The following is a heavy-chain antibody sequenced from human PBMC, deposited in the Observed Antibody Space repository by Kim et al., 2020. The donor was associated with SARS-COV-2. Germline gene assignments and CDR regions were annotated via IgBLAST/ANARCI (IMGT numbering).Heavy chain of an antibody. CDR3: ARELAGRGGFDY. D-gene: IGHD3-10*01. V-gene: IGHV1-2*06. CDR2: INPNSGGT. Sequence: ASVKVSCKASGYTFTGYYMHWVRQAPGQGLEWMGRINPNSGGTNYAQKFQGRVTMTRDTSISTAYMELSRLRSDDTAVYYCARELAGRGGFDYWGQGTLVTVSS. CDR1: GYTFTGYY. J-gene: IGHJ4*02.